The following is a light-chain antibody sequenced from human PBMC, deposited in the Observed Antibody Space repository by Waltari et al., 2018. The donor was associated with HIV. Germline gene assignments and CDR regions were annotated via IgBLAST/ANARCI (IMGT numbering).Light chain of an antibody. J-gene: IGLJ2*01. CDR1: ALPKQY. CDR2: EDN. Sequence: SYELTQPPSVSVSPGQTARITCSGDALPKQYPYWYQHKSAQAPVLFIYEDNKRPSGIPERVSGSSSGTMATLTISGAQVEDEADYYCYSTDSSGNHRGVFGGGTKLTVL. V-gene: IGLV3-10*01. CDR3: YSTDSSGNHRGV.